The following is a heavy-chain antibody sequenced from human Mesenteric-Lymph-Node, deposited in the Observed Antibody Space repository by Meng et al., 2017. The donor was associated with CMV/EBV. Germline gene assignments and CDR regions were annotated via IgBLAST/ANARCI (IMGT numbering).Heavy chain of an antibody. CDR3: AKDTRIVAPSGYGMDV. CDR2: ISWNSGDI. D-gene: IGHD6-13*01. V-gene: IGHV3-9*01. J-gene: IGHJ6*02. Sequence: SLKISCAASGFTFADFAMHWVRQAPGKGLEWVSGISWNSGDIGYADSVKGRFTISRDNAKNSLYLQMNSLRPEDTAFYYCAKDTRIVAPSGYGMDVWGQGTTVTVSS. CDR1: GFTFADFA.